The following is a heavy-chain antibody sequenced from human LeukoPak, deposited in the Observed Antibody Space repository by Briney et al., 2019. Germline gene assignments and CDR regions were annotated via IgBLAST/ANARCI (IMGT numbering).Heavy chain of an antibody. D-gene: IGHD6-13*01. CDR1: GFTFSSYA. Sequence: PGGSLRLSCAASGFTFSSYAMHWVRQAPGKGLEYVSAISSNGGSTYYANSVKGRFTISRDNSKNTLYLQMGSLRAEDMAVYYCARDGGPGIAAGYYFDYWGQGTLVTVSS. V-gene: IGHV3-64*01. J-gene: IGHJ4*02. CDR2: ISSNGGST. CDR3: ARDGGPGIAAGYYFDY.